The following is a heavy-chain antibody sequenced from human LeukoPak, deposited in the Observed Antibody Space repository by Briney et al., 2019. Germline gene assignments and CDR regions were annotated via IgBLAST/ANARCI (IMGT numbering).Heavy chain of an antibody. J-gene: IGHJ4*02. CDR2: IWYDGSNK. D-gene: IGHD3-22*01. V-gene: IGHV3-33*01. Sequence: GSLRLSCAASGFTFSSYGMHWVRQAPGKRLEWVAVIWYDGSNKYYADSVKGRFTISRDNSRNTLYLQMNSLRAEDTAVCYCAREDYYDSSGFGGGYWGQGTLVTVSS. CDR3: AREDYYDSSGFGGGY. CDR1: GFTFSSYG.